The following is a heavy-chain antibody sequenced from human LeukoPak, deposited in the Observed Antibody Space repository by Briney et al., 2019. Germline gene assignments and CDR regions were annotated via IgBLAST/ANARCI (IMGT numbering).Heavy chain of an antibody. CDR2: ISSSGSTI. CDR1: GFTFSSYE. Sequence: GGSLRLSCAASGFTFSSYEMNWVRQAPGKGLEWVSYISSSGSTIYYADSVKGRFTISRDNAKNSLYLQMNSLRAEDTAVYYCATSGRLYSSSWKRLYNWFDPWGQGALVTVSS. V-gene: IGHV3-48*03. D-gene: IGHD6-13*01. J-gene: IGHJ5*02. CDR3: ATSGRLYSSSWKRLYNWFDP.